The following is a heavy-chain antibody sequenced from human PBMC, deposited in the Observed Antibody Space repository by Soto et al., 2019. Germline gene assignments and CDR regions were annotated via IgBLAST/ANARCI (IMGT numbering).Heavy chain of an antibody. D-gene: IGHD1-26*01. CDR2: SILALGTP. J-gene: IGHJ5*02. V-gene: IGHV1-69*01. Sequence: QVLLVQSGAEMKQPGSSVSVSCRASGDSFTNYAFTWVRQAPGQGPEWLGGSILALGTPHYSQRFQGRLTITADESSNQVYSALSSPTLDDTAVHYRGRSCTTTKCRGGYYLDLWGQGTLPTVSS. CDR3: GRSCTTTKCRGGYYLDL. CDR1: GDSFTNYA.